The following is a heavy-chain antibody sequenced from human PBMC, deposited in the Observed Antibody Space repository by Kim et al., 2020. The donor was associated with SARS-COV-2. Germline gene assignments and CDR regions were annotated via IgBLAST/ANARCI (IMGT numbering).Heavy chain of an antibody. CDR1: GGTFSSYA. J-gene: IGHJ4*02. V-gene: IGHV1-69*13. Sequence: SVKVSCKASGGTFSSYAISWVRQAPGQGLEWMGGIIPIFGTANYAQKFQGRVTITADESTSTAYMELSSLRSEDTAVYYCATDLLAAAGYYFDYWGQGTLVTVSS. CDR3: ATDLLAAAGYYFDY. D-gene: IGHD6-13*01. CDR2: IIPIFGTA.